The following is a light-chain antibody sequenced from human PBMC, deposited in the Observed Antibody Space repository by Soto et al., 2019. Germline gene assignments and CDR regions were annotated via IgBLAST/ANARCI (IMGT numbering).Light chain of an antibody. V-gene: IGLV6-57*01. J-gene: IGLJ3*02. CDR2: EDN. Sequence: NFMLTQPHSVSESQGKTVIISCTRSSGSIASNYVQWYQQRPGSSPTTVIYEDNQSPSGVPDRFSGSIDSSSNSASLTISGLETEDEADYYCQSYDATNQVFGGGTKITVL. CDR3: QSYDATNQV. CDR1: SGSIASNY.